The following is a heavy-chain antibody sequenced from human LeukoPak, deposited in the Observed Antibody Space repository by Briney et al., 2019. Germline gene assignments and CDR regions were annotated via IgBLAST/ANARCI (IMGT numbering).Heavy chain of an antibody. CDR3: AKGQELDDGVFDS. Sequence: GSLRLSCAASGFTFSSIAMTWVRQAPGKGLEWVSTIRSNGDTAYNADSVRGRFAISRDNSKNALFLQMNSLRVEDTARYYCAKGQELDDGVFDSWGQGTLVTVSS. V-gene: IGHV3-23*01. CDR1: GFTFSSIA. D-gene: IGHD1-1*01. J-gene: IGHJ4*02. CDR2: IRSNGDTA.